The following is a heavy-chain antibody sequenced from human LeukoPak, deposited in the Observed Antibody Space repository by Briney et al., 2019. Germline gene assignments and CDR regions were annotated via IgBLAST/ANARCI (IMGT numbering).Heavy chain of an antibody. CDR3: AKDRNRPRKQLVLGLVDY. J-gene: IGHJ4*02. Sequence: GGSLRLSCAASGFTFSSYGMHWVRQAPGKGLEWVAVISYDGSNKYYADSVKGRFTISRDNSKNTLYLQMNSLRAEDTAVYYCAKDRNRPRKQLVLGLVDYWGQGTLVTVSS. CDR2: ISYDGSNK. D-gene: IGHD6-13*01. CDR1: GFTFSSYG. V-gene: IGHV3-30*18.